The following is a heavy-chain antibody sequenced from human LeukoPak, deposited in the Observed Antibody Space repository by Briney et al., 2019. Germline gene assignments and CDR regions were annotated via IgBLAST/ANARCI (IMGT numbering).Heavy chain of an antibody. CDR3: ARGDSSSSDY. CDR1: GFTFSSYG. V-gene: IGHV3-48*04. J-gene: IGHJ4*02. CDR2: ISSSGSTI. Sequence: PGGSLRLSCAASGFTFSSYGMHWVRQAPGKGLEWVSYISSSGSTIYYADSVKGRFTISRDNAKNSLYLQMNSLRAEDTAVYYCARGDSSSSDYWGQGTLVTVSS. D-gene: IGHD6-6*01.